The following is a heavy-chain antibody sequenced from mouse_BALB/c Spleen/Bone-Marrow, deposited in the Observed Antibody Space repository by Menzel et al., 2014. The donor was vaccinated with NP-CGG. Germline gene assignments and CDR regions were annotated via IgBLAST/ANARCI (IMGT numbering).Heavy chain of an antibody. J-gene: IGHJ2*01. CDR3: ARSVYYGSSYVDY. D-gene: IGHD1-1*01. CDR1: GYSITSDYA. Sequence: EVQLQQSGPGLVKPSQSLSLTCTVTGYSITSDYAWNWIRQFPGNKLEWMGYISYSGSTSYNPSLKSRISITRDTSKNRFFLQLDSVTTEDTATYYCARSVYYGSSYVDYWGQGTTLTVSS. V-gene: IGHV3-2*02. CDR2: ISYSGST.